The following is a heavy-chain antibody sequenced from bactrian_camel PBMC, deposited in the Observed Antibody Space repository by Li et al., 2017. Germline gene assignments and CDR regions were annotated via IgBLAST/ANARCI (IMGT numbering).Heavy chain of an antibody. V-gene: IGHV3S53*01. Sequence: HVQLVESGGGSVQAGGSLTLSCAASTYTDYSMGWFRQAPGKEREGVAAIDSDGTTTYADSVKGRFTISKDNAQNTLYLQMNSLKPEDTAIYYCAALYTGISGCYSTSLAPASFDYWGQGTQVTVS. J-gene: IGHJ4*01. CDR2: IDSDGTT. CDR3: AALYTGISGCYSTSLAPASFDY. CDR1: TYTDYS. D-gene: IGHD2*01.